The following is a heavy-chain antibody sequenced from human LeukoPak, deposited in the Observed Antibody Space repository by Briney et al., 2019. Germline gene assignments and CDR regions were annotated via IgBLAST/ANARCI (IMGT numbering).Heavy chain of an antibody. CDR1: GGSFSGYY. V-gene: IGHV4-34*01. CDR3: ARGSGPFDY. J-gene: IGHJ4*02. CDR2: INHSGST. Sequence: SETLSLTCAVYGGSFSGYYWSWIRQPPGKGLEWIGEINHSGSTNYDPSLKSRVTISVDTSKNQFSLKLSSVTAADAAVYYCARGSGPFDYWGQGTLVTVSS.